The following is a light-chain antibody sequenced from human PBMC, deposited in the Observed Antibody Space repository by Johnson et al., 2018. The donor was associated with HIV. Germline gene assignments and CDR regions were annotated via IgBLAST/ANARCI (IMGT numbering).Light chain of an antibody. CDR3: GTWDCRLKG. Sequence: QSVLTQPPSVSAAPGQKVTISCSGSSSNIGNNYVSWYQQLPGTAPKLLIYENNKRPSGIPDRFSGSKSGTSATLGITGLQTGDEADYYCGTWDCRLKGFGTGTKVTVL. J-gene: IGLJ1*01. V-gene: IGLV1-51*02. CDR2: ENN. CDR1: SSNIGNNY.